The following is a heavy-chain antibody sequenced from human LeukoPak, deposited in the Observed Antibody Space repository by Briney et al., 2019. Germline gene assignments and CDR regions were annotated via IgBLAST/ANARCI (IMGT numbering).Heavy chain of an antibody. CDR3: ARQTTAGTSFDV. J-gene: IGHJ6*02. CDR2: ISYDGSNK. Sequence: PGRSLRLSCAASGFTFSSYAMHWVRQAPGKGLEWVAVISYDGSNKYYADSVKGRFTISRDNSKNTPYLQMNSLRAEDTAVYYCARQTTAGTSFDVWGQGTSVTVPS. D-gene: IGHD6-13*01. V-gene: IGHV3-30-3*01. CDR1: GFTFSSYA.